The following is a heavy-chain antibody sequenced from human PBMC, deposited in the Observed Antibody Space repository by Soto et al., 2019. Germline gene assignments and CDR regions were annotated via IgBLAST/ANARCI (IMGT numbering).Heavy chain of an antibody. CDR2: ISHSGST. CDR1: GGSIGSAAYY. Sequence: SETLSLTCTVSGGSIGSAAYYWSWIRQHPGEGLEWIGYISHSGSTYYNPSLKSRVIISVDTSKKQFSLKLSSVTAAVTAVYYCASTKDETLYFDYWGQGTLVTVSS. J-gene: IGHJ4*02. V-gene: IGHV4-31*03. D-gene: IGHD2-15*01. CDR3: ASTKDETLYFDY.